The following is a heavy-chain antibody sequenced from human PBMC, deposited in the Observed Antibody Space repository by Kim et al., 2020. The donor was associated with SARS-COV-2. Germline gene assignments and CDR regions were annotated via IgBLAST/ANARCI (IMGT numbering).Heavy chain of an antibody. D-gene: IGHD2-15*01. Sequence: GGSLRLSCAASGFTFSSYEMNWVRQAPGKGLEWVSYISSSGSTIYYADSVKGRFTISRDNAKNSLYLQMNSLRAEDTAVYYCARGSGYCSGGSCYQEPEIDYWGQGTLVTVSS. V-gene: IGHV3-48*03. J-gene: IGHJ4*02. CDR3: ARGSGYCSGGSCYQEPEIDY. CDR1: GFTFSSYE. CDR2: ISSSGSTI.